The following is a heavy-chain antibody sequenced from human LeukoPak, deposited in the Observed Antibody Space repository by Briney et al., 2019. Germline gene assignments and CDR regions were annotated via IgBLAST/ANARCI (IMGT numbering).Heavy chain of an antibody. CDR1: GGTFSSYA. CDR2: IIPIFGTA. Sequence: SVTVSCKASGGTFSSYAISWVRQAPGQGLEWMGRIIPIFGTANYAQKFQGRVTITTDESTSTAYMELSSLRSEDTAVYYCARDAGDYATDDNWFDPWGQGTPVTVSS. D-gene: IGHD4-17*01. V-gene: IGHV1-69*05. CDR3: ARDAGDYATDDNWFDP. J-gene: IGHJ5*02.